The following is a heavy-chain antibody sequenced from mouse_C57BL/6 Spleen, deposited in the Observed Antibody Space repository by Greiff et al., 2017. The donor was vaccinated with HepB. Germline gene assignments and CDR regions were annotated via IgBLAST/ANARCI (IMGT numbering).Heavy chain of an antibody. J-gene: IGHJ3*01. CDR2: IYPGDGDT. CDR3: ARDRTYDYDLAWFAY. D-gene: IGHD2-4*01. CDR1: GYAFSSYW. Sequence: VQLQQSGAELVKPGASVKISCKASGYAFSSYWMNWVKQRPGKGLEWIGQIYPGDGDTNYNGKFKGKATLTADKSSSTAYMQLSSLTSEDSAVYFCARDRTYDYDLAWFAYWGQGTLVTVSA. V-gene: IGHV1-80*01.